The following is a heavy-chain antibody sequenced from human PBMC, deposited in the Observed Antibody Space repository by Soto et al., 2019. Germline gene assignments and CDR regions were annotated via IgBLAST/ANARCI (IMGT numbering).Heavy chain of an antibody. CDR2: FHYTGIS. V-gene: IGHV4-59*01. J-gene: IGHJ4*02. CDR3: ARGASNWQYFDY. Sequence: SETLYLTFTVSEGSIRGYDWSWIRQPPGKGLEWIGYFHYTGISNYNSSLKSRVTMSPDTSKNQFSLKLSSVSAADTAIYYCARGASNWQYFDYWGRGALVTVSS. D-gene: IGHD4-4*01. CDR1: EGSIRGYD.